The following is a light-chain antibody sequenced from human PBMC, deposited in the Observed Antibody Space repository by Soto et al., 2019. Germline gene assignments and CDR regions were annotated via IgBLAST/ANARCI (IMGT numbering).Light chain of an antibody. CDR1: SSDIGGYNH. Sequence: QSALTQPASVSGSPGQSITISCAGTSSDIGGYNHVSWYQQHPGKAPKVMIYEVSNRPSGVSNRFSGSKSGNTASLTISGLQAEDEADYFCSSFSISSTLYVFGSGTSSPS. J-gene: IGLJ1*01. V-gene: IGLV2-14*01. CDR3: SSFSISSTLYV. CDR2: EVS.